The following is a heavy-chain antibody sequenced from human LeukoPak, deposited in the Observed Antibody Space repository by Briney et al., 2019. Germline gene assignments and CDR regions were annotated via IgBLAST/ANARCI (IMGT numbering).Heavy chain of an antibody. CDR2: IAYDGSRA. V-gene: IGHV3-33*01. CDR1: GFTFGGYG. D-gene: IGHD1-14*01. J-gene: IGHJ4*02. CDR3: TRYNNDHFDY. Sequence: RTGGSLRLSCAGSGFTFGGYGMHWFRQTPGKGLEWVAVIAYDGSRAFYADSVKGRFTISRDNSKNTMSVQMDDLRAEDTAVYYCTRYNNDHFDYWGRGTLVTVSS.